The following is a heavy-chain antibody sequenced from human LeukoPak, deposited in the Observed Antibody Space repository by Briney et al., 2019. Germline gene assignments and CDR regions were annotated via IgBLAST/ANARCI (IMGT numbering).Heavy chain of an antibody. D-gene: IGHD3-9*01. CDR1: GFTFSGYS. CDR2: ISSSSSYI. Sequence: GGSLRLSCAASGFTFSGYSMNWVRQAPGKGLGWVSSISSSSSYIYYADSVKGRFTISRDNAKNSLYLQMNSLRAEDTAVYYCARGVVRYFDYWGQGALVTVSS. V-gene: IGHV3-21*01. J-gene: IGHJ4*02. CDR3: ARGVVRYFDY.